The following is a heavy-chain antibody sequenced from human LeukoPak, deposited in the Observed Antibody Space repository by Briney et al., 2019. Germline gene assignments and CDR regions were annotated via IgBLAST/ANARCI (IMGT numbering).Heavy chain of an antibody. CDR2: IYNSGST. Sequence: SETLSLTCTVSGVSTSSGTYYWSWIRQPAGKGLEWIGRIYNSGSTNYNPSLKSRVSISLETSKNQVSLKLSSVTAADTAVYYCARGDYGSGTYLWGSWGQGILVTVSP. V-gene: IGHV4-61*02. D-gene: IGHD3-10*01. CDR3: ARGDYGSGTYLWGS. J-gene: IGHJ5*02. CDR1: GVSTSSGTYY.